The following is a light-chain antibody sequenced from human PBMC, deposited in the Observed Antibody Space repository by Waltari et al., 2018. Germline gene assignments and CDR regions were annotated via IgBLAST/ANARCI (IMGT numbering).Light chain of an antibody. Sequence: QSALTQPASVSGSPGQSITISCTGTSSDVGDYNFVSWYQQHPGKAPQLIISHVNSRPSWVSNRVSVSKSGNTASLTISELQAEDGADYYCSSYTTSNTLWVFGGGTKLTVL. CDR1: SSDVGDYNF. J-gene: IGLJ3*02. V-gene: IGLV2-14*03. CDR3: SSYTTSNTLWV. CDR2: HVN.